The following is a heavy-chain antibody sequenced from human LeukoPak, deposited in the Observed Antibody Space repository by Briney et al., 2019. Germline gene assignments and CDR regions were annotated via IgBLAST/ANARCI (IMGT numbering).Heavy chain of an antibody. D-gene: IGHD2-2*01. V-gene: IGHV1-69*01. CDR3: ARGRCSSTSCPGDNWFDP. J-gene: IGHJ5*02. CDR1: GGTFSSYA. CDR2: IIPIFGTA. Sequence: EASVKVSCKASGGTFSSYAISWVRQAPGQGLEWMGGIIPIFGTANYAEKFQGRVTITADESTSTAYMELSSLRSEDTAVYYCARGRCSSTSCPGDNWFDPWGQGTLVTVSS.